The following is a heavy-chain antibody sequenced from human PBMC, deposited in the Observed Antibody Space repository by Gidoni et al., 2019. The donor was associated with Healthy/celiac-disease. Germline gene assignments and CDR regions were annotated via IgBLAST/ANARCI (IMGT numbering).Heavy chain of an antibody. Sequence: QVQLVESGGGVVQPGRSLRLSCAASGFTFSSYGMHWVRQATGKGLEWVAVRSYDGSNKYYADSVKGRFTISRDNSKNTLYLQMNSLRAEDTAVYYCAKDDRPGGWSPGYFDYWGQGTLVTVSS. V-gene: IGHV3-30*18. CDR2: RSYDGSNK. CDR3: AKDDRPGGWSPGYFDY. J-gene: IGHJ4*02. CDR1: GFTFSSYG. D-gene: IGHD6-19*01.